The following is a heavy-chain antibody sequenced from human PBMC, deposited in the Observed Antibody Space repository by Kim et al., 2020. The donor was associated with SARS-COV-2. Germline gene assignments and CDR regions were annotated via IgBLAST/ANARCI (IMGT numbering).Heavy chain of an antibody. Sequence: SVKGRFTISRDKAKNSLYLQMNSLRAEDTAVYYCARVVGDYYDSSGQIDYWGQGTLVTVSS. D-gene: IGHD3-22*01. CDR3: ARVVGDYYDSSGQIDY. V-gene: IGHV3-21*01. J-gene: IGHJ4*02.